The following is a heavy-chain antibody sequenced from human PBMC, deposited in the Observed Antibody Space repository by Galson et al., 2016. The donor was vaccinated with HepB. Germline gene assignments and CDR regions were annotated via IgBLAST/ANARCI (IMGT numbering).Heavy chain of an antibody. CDR3: ARGPNDYGRALGH. CDR2: IYSGGTT. V-gene: IGHV3-53*01. J-gene: IGHJ4*01. Sequence: SLRLSCAASGFTVSSDYMSWVRQAPGKGLEWVSIIYSGGTTYYADSVKGRFTISRDNSKNTLYLQMNSLRAEDTAVYYCARGPNDYGRALGHWGHGTLVTVSS. CDR1: GFTVSSDY. D-gene: IGHD4-17*01.